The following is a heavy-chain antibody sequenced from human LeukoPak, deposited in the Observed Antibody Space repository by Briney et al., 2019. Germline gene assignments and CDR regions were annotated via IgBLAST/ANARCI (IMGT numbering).Heavy chain of an antibody. Sequence: SETLSLTCAVYGGSFSGYYWSWIRQPPGKGLEWIGEINHSGSTNYNPSLTSGGTISVDTSKNQFSLKLSSVTAADTAVYYCARIEWGSSWSTLKNYYYYYMDVWGKGTTVTVSS. CDR3: ARIEWGSSWSTLKNYYYYYMDV. V-gene: IGHV4-34*01. J-gene: IGHJ6*03. D-gene: IGHD6-13*01. CDR2: INHSGST. CDR1: GGSFSGYY.